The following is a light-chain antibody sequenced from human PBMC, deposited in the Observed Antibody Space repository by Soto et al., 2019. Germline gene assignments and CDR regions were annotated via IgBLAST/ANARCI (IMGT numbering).Light chain of an antibody. Sequence: QSVLTQPPSVSGAPGQRVTISCTGSNSNIGAGYDVHWYQLLPGTAPKLLINGNSNRPSGVPDRFTGSKSGTSASLAITGHQAEDEADYYGQSYDTSLSALYVFGTGTKLTVL. J-gene: IGLJ1*01. V-gene: IGLV1-40*01. CDR2: GNS. CDR3: QSYDTSLSALYV. CDR1: NSNIGAGYD.